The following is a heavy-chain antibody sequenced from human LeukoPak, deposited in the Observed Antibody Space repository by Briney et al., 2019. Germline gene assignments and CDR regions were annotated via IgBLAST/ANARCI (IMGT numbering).Heavy chain of an antibody. CDR3: ANHFYNLAA. J-gene: IGHJ5*02. Sequence: GGSLRLSCAASGFTFSSYAMSWVRQAPGKGLDWVSTVSGSGVSTYYADSVKGRFTISRDNSKNTLYLQMNSLRAEDTAVYYCANHFYNLAAWGQGTLVTVSS. CDR2: VSGSGVST. CDR1: GFTFSSYA. D-gene: IGHD1-14*01. V-gene: IGHV3-23*01.